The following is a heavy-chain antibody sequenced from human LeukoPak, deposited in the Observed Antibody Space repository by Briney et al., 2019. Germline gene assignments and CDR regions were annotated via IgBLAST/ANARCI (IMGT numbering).Heavy chain of an antibody. D-gene: IGHD3-10*01. V-gene: IGHV5-51*01. CDR1: GYSFTSYW. CDR3: ARRQITMVRGVSFYFDY. Sequence: GSLKISCKGSGYSFTSYWIGWVRQMPGKGLEWMGIIYPGDSDTRYSPSFQGQVTISADKSISTAYLQWSSLKASDTAMYYCARRQITMVRGVSFYFDYWGQGTLVTVSS. CDR2: IYPGDSDT. J-gene: IGHJ4*02.